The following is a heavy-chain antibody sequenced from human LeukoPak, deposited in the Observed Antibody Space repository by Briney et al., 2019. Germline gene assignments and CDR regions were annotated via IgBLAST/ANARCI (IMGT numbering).Heavy chain of an antibody. Sequence: SETLSLTCTVSGGSISSYYWSWIRQPPGKGLEWIGYIYYSGSTNYNPSLKSRVTISVDTSKNQFSLKLSSVTAADTAVYYCARDFPPSDCSSTSCYGWGQGTLVTVSS. J-gene: IGHJ4*02. V-gene: IGHV4-59*12. CDR2: IYYSGST. D-gene: IGHD2-2*01. CDR3: ARDFPPSDCSSTSCYG. CDR1: GGSISSYY.